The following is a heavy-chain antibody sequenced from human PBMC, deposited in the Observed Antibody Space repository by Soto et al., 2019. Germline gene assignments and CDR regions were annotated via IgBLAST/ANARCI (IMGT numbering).Heavy chain of an antibody. V-gene: IGHV1-8*01. CDR1: GYTFTSYD. Sequence: ASVKVSCKXSGYTFTSYDLNWVRQATGQGRAWMGWMNPNSGNTGYAQKFQGRVTMTRNTSIRTAYKELSSLRSENTAVYYWAISWSEYSYPWKCSSGWYMAYWGQGTLVTVSS. D-gene: IGHD6-19*01. J-gene: IGHJ4*02. CDR2: MNPNSGNT. CDR3: AISWSEYSYPWKCSSGWYMAY.